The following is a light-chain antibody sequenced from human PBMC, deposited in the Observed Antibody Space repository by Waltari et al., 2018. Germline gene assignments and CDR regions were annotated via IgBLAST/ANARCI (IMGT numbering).Light chain of an antibody. CDR2: DVS. Sequence: QSALTQPASVSGSPGQSITIPCPGTSSDVGGYDHVSWYQQHPGKAPKLMIYDVSNRPSGVSNRFSGSKSGNTASLTISGLQAEDEADYYCSSYTSSSTPHVVFGGGTKLTVL. V-gene: IGLV2-14*01. CDR3: SSYTSSSTPHVV. CDR1: SSDVGGYDH. J-gene: IGLJ2*01.